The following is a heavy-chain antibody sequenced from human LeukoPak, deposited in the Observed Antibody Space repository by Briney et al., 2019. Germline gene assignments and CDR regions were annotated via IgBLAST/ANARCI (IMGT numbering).Heavy chain of an antibody. CDR2: INTNTGNP. J-gene: IGHJ4*02. Sequence: ASVKVSCKASGYTFTSYAMNWVRQAPGQGLEWMGWINTNTGNPTYAQGFTGRFVFSLDTSVNTAYLQITGLKADDTAVYYCGRDPKLGIRGYTYGYIDFWGQGTLVTVAS. V-gene: IGHV7-4-1*02. D-gene: IGHD5-18*01. CDR3: GRDPKLGIRGYTYGYIDF. CDR1: GYTFTSYA.